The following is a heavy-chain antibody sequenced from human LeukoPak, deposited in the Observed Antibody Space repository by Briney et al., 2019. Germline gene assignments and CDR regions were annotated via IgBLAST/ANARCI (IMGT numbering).Heavy chain of an antibody. V-gene: IGHV1-18*01. Sequence: ASVKVSCKAFGYNFINYGINWVRQAPGQGLEWMGWVGPYNDNTNHAQNLQGRVTMTTDASTNTAYMELRSLRSDDTAVYYCARHAGSSSYYYYMDVWGQGTTVTVSS. J-gene: IGHJ6*03. D-gene: IGHD3-10*01. CDR2: VGPYNDNT. CDR3: ARHAGSSSYYYYMDV. CDR1: GYNFINYG.